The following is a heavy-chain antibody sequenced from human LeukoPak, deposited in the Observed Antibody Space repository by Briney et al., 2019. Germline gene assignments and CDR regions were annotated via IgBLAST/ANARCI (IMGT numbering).Heavy chain of an antibody. V-gene: IGHV3-21*01. CDR2: ISSSSSYI. J-gene: IGHJ4*02. Sequence: GGSLRLSCAASGFTFSSYSMNWVRQAPGKGLEWVSSISSSSSYIYYADSVKGRFTISRDNAKNSLYLQMNSLRAKDTAVYYCARAGLSYDYIWGSYLLLDYWGQGTLVTVSS. CDR3: ARAGLSYDYIWGSYLLLDY. D-gene: IGHD3-16*02. CDR1: GFTFSSYS.